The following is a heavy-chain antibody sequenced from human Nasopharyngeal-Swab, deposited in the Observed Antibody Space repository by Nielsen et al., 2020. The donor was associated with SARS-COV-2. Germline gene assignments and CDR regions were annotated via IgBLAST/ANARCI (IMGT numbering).Heavy chain of an antibody. V-gene: IGHV4-34*01. CDR3: ARGLSGVVPAPILGLGPHYYFSYMDV. Sequence: SETLSLTCAVSGGSFSANYWGWIRQPPGKGLEWIGEINHSGSTNYNPSLKSRVTISVDTSKSQFSLKLTSVTAADTSVYYCARGLSGVVPAPILGLGPHYYFSYMDVWGKGTTVTVSS. CDR1: GGSFSANY. CDR2: INHSGST. J-gene: IGHJ6*03. D-gene: IGHD2-2*01.